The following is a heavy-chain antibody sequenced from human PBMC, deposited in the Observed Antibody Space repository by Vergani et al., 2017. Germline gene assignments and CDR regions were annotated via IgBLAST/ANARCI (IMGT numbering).Heavy chain of an antibody. CDR1: GYTPTELS. D-gene: IGHD3-3*01. V-gene: IGHV1-69*13. CDR3: ASSTIFGVVMNPQRFDY. CDR2: IIPIFGTA. Sequence: QVQLVQSGAEVKKPGASVKVSCKVSGYTPTELSMHWVRQAPGQGLEWMGGIIPIFGTANYAQKFQGRVTFTGDESTSTAYMELSSLGSEDTAVYYCASSTIFGVVMNPQRFDYWGQGTLVTVSS. J-gene: IGHJ4*02.